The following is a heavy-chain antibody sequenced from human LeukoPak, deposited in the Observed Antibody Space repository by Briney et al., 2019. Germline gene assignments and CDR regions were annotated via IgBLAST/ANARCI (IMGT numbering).Heavy chain of an antibody. J-gene: IGHJ6*03. CDR1: GGSFSDYY. Sequence: NPSETLSLTCAVYGGSFSDYYWSWLRQPPGKRLEWIGEINHSGSTNYNPSLKSRVSISVDTSKHQFSLKLTSVTAADTAVYYCARMRGGGIGYHYYVDVWGKGTTVIVSS. CDR3: ARMRGGGIGYHYYVDV. D-gene: IGHD2-15*01. V-gene: IGHV4-34*01. CDR2: INHSGST.